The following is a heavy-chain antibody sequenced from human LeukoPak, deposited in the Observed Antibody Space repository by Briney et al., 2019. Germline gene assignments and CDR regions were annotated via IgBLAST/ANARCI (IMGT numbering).Heavy chain of an antibody. J-gene: IGHJ4*02. CDR1: SGSISSDNHY. CDR3: ARDRRGGKPYYFDN. Sequence: SQTLSLTCTVSSGSISSDNHYWSWIRQPAGKGLEWIGRMYTDGSTNYNPSLKSRVTISVDMSKNQFSLKLNSVTAADMAVYYCARDRRGGKPYYFDNWGQGTLVTVSS. V-gene: IGHV4-61*02. CDR2: MYTDGST. D-gene: IGHD4-23*01.